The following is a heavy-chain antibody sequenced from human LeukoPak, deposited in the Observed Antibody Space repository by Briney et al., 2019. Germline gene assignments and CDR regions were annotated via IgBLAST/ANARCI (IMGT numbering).Heavy chain of an antibody. D-gene: IGHD3-22*01. CDR2: IYYSGRH. CDR1: GYSISSGYF. J-gene: IGHJ4*02. Sequence: SETLSLTCTVSGYSISSGYFLGWIRQPPGKGLERIGRIYYSGRHYYNPSLRSRVTISVDSSKTQFYLKLSSVAAADTAIYYCARGGGRGYYDTSGYFFDYWGQGTLVTVSS. V-gene: IGHV4-38-2*02. CDR3: ARGGGRGYYDTSGYFFDY.